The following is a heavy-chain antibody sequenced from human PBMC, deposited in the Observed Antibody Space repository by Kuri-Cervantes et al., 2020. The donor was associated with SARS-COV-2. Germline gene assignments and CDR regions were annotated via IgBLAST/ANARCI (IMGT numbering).Heavy chain of an antibody. CDR3: GRQGGYYGMDV. J-gene: IGHJ6*02. CDR2: IYYSGST. CDR1: GGSISSRSYY. V-gene: IGHV4-39*01. Sequence: SETLSLTCSVSGGSISSRSYYWGWIRQPPGKGLEWIGSIYYSGSTNYNPTLKSRVTISVDTSTNQFFLNLTSVTAADTAVYYCGRQGGYYGMDVWGQGTTVTVSS. D-gene: IGHD3-22*01.